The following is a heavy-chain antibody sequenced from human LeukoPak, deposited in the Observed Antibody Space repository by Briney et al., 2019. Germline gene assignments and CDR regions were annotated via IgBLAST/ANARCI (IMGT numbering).Heavy chain of an antibody. CDR3: ARDLQCGGDCHYDALDI. Sequence: GGSLRLSCAASGFTFTTYWMSWVRQAPGKGLEWVANIKQDGTEKYYVDSVKGRFTISRDNAKNSLYLQMNSLRAEDTAVYYCARDLQCGGDCHYDALDIWGQGTMVIVSS. D-gene: IGHD2-21*02. J-gene: IGHJ3*02. CDR1: GFTFTTYW. V-gene: IGHV3-7*01. CDR2: IKQDGTEK.